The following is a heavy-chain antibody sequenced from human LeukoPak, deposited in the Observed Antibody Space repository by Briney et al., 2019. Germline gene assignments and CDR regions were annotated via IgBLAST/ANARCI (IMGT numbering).Heavy chain of an antibody. D-gene: IGHD6-13*01. J-gene: IGHJ4*02. Sequence: ASVKVSCKASGYTFTSYAMHWVRQAPGQRLEWMGWINAGNGNTKYSQKFQGRVTITRDSSASTAYMGLSSLRSEDTAVYYCARDRPRLSSSWYYWGQGTLVTVSS. CDR1: GYTFTSYA. V-gene: IGHV1-3*01. CDR3: ARDRPRLSSSWYY. CDR2: INAGNGNT.